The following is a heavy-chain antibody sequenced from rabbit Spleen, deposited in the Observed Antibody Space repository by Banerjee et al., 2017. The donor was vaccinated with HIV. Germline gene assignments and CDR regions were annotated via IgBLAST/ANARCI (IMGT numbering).Heavy chain of an antibody. J-gene: IGHJ4*01. CDR3: AREKSGSYGYDL. CDR2: IDPVFGTT. Sequence: QEQLEESGGDLVKPGASLTLTCTASGFSFSSSDWIYWVRQAPGKGLEWIGYIDPVFGTTYYASWAKGRFTISKTSSTTVTLQMTSLTAADTATYFCAREKSGSYGYDLWGPGTLVTVS. CDR1: GFSFSSSDW. D-gene: IGHD6-1*01. V-gene: IGHV1S45*01.